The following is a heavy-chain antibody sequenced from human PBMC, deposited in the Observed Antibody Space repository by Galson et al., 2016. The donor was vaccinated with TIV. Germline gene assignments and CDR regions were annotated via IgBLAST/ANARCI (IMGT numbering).Heavy chain of an antibody. Sequence: AISGDSVSSNSAWNWIRQSPSRGLEWLGRTYYRSKWYNDYALSVKSRITINPDTSKNQFSLQLNSMTPEDTAVYYCARDRTLPGYYYNGMDVWGLGTTVTVSS. V-gene: IGHV6-1*01. D-gene: IGHD1/OR15-1a*01. CDR3: ARDRTLPGYYYNGMDV. J-gene: IGHJ6*02. CDR2: TYYRSKWYN. CDR1: GDSVSSNSA.